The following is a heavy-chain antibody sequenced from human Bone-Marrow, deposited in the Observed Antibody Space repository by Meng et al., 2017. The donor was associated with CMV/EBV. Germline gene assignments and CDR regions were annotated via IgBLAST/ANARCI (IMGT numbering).Heavy chain of an antibody. J-gene: IGHJ6*02. CDR3: AWSWYSSSLYGMDV. V-gene: IGHV2-70D*14. CDR2: IDWDDDK. D-gene: IGHD6-6*01. CDR1: GFSLSTSGMR. Sequence: SGPTLVKPTQTLTLTCTFSGFSLSTSGMRVSWIRQPPGKALEWLARIDWDDDKFYSTSLKTRLTISKDTSKNQVVLTMTNMDPVDTATYYCAWSWYSSSLYGMDVWGQGTTVTVSS.